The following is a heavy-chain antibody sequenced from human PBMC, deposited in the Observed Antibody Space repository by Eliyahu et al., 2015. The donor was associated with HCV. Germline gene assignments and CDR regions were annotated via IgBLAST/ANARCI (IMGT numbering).Heavy chain of an antibody. Sequence: EVQLLESGGGLVQPGGSLRLSCAASGFTFSTYAMTWVRQAPGKGLEWVSGISGSDGSTYYADSVKGRFTISRDNSKNTLYLQMNSLRAEDTAIYYCAKNSGGYCYSAGDFWGQGTLVTVSS. CDR2: ISGSDGST. V-gene: IGHV3-23*01. CDR3: AKNSGGYCYSAGDF. D-gene: IGHD2-15*01. CDR1: GFTFSTYA. J-gene: IGHJ4*02.